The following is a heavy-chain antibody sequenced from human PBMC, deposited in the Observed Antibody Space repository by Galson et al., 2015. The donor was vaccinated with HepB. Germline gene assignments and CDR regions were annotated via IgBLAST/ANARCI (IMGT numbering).Heavy chain of an antibody. CDR2: IRSKATNFAA. CDR1: GFTFSGSA. V-gene: IGHV3-73*01. D-gene: IGHD6-13*01. J-gene: IGHJ4*02. CDR3: VRSGDFSGYSSR. Sequence: SLRLSCAASGFTFSGSAIHWVRQASGKGPEWIGHIRSKATNFAALYVPSLEGRFTISRDDSKKLAYLHMRSLKTDDTAVYYCVRSGDFSGYSSRWGQGTLVTVSS.